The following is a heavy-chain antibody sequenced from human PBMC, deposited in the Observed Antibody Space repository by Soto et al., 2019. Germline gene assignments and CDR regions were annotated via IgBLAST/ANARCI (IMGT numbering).Heavy chain of an antibody. J-gene: IGHJ5*02. CDR1: GGSISSYY. D-gene: IGHD3-3*01. V-gene: IGHV4-59*01. Sequence: SETLSLTCTVSGGSISSYYWSWIRQPPGKGLEWIGYIYYSGSTNYNPSLKSRVTISVDTSKNQFSLKLSSVTAADTAVYYCARDKRYYDFWSGPFVGGWFDPWGQGTLVTVSS. CDR3: ARDKRYYDFWSGPFVGGWFDP. CDR2: IYYSGST.